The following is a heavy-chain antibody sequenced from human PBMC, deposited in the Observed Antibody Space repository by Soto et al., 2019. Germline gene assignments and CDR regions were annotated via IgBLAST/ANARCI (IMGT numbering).Heavy chain of an antibody. CDR2: IRSKANSYAT. J-gene: IGHJ3*02. D-gene: IGHD4-17*01. CDR1: GFTFSGSA. Sequence: GGSLRLSCAASGFTFSGSAMHWVRQASGKGLEWVGRIRSKANSYATVYAASVKGRFTISRDDSKNTAYLQMNSLKTEDTAVYYCTRQYDYGDYLGSGDVFDIWGQGTTVTVSS. V-gene: IGHV3-73*01. CDR3: TRQYDYGDYLGSGDVFDI.